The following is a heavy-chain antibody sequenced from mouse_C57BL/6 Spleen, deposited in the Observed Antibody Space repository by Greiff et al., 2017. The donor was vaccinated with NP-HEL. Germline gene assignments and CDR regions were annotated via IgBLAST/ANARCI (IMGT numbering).Heavy chain of an antibody. D-gene: IGHD1-1*02. CDR3: ARYAGGNEAMDY. J-gene: IGHJ4*01. Sequence: VQLQQSGAELAKPGASVKLSCKASGYTFTSYWMHWVKQRPGQGLEWIGYINPSSGYTKYNQKFKYKATLTADKSSSTAYMQLSSLTYEDSAVYYCARYAGGNEAMDYWGQGTSVTVSS. CDR1: GYTFTSYW. V-gene: IGHV1-7*01. CDR2: INPSSGYT.